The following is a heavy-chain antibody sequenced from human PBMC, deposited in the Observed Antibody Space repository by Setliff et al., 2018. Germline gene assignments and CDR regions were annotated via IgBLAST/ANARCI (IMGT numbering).Heavy chain of an antibody. CDR3: VRDLHWGFDY. V-gene: IGHV3-30*02. J-gene: IGHJ4*02. CDR2: IHYGGGHI. Sequence: LSCATSGFTFSTSAMHWLRQSPDNRLEWLAYIHYGGGHIQYANSVKGRFTVSRDNAMDTLFLQMNSLRAEDTAVYYCVRDLHWGFDYWGLGTLVTVSS. D-gene: IGHD7-27*01. CDR1: GFTFSTSA.